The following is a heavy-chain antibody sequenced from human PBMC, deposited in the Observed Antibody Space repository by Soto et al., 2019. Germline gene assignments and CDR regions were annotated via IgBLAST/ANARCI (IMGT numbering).Heavy chain of an antibody. CDR3: TRVDDFWSGYYIGFDY. J-gene: IGHJ4*02. V-gene: IGHV3-48*03. Sequence: GGSLRLSCAASGFTFSSYEMNWVRQAPGKGLEWVSYISSSGSTIYYADSVKGRFTISRDNAKNSLYLQMNSLRAEDTAVYYCTRVDDFWSGYYIGFDYWGQGTLVTVSS. D-gene: IGHD3-3*01. CDR2: ISSSGSTI. CDR1: GFTFSSYE.